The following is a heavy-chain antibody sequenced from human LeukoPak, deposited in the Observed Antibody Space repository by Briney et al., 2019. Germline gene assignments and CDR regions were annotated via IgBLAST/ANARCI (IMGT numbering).Heavy chain of an antibody. CDR2: ISWNSDDI. CDR3: TTDTWYSAGH. CDR1: GFNFDDYA. D-gene: IGHD2-15*01. Sequence: GGSLRLSCAASGFNFDDYAMHWVRQAPGKGLEWVSGISWNSDDIDYADSVKGRFTISRDNAKNSLYLQMNSLRAEDTAIYYCTTDTWYSAGHWGQGTLVTVSS. V-gene: IGHV3-9*01. J-gene: IGHJ4*02.